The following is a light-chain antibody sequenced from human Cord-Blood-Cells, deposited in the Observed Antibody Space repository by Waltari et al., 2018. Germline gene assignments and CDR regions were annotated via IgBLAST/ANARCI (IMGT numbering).Light chain of an antibody. CDR2: DVS. CDR1: SSDDGGYNY. Sequence: QSALTQPASVSGSPGQSITIPCTGTSSDDGGYNYVPCYQQHPGKAPKLMIYDVSNRPSGVSNRFSGSKSGNTASLTISGLQAEDEADYYCSSYTSSSTPVVFGGGTKLTVL. V-gene: IGLV2-14*01. CDR3: SSYTSSSTPVV. J-gene: IGLJ2*01.